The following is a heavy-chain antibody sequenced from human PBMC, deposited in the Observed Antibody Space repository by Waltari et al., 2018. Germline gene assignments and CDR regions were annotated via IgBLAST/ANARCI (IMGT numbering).Heavy chain of an antibody. CDR3: ATALGDNTSASRPFHL. D-gene: IGHD3-10*01. CDR2: VDPEDGQA. CDR1: GSTFSDYY. V-gene: IGHV1-69-2*01. Sequence: EVQLRQSGADLRQPGTPVKISCKASGSTFSDYYIHWVQQAPGKGLQWVGLVDPEDGQAIYAEKFQGRVTITADTSTDTAYLELSSLTSEDTAVFYCATALGDNTSASRPFHLWGQGTVITVSS. J-gene: IGHJ3*01.